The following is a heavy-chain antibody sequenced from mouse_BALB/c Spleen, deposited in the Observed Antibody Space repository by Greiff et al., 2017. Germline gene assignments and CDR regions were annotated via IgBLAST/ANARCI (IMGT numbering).Heavy chain of an antibody. CDR2: IDPANGNT. V-gene: IGHV14-3*02. CDR3: ARITTAYYFDY. D-gene: IGHD1-2*01. CDR1: GFNIKDTY. Sequence: EVMLVESGAELVKPGASVKLSCTASGFNIKDTYMHWVKQRPEQGLEWIGRIDPANGNTKYDPKFQGKATITADTSSNTAYLQLSSLTSEDTAVYYCARITTAYYFDYWGQGTTLTVSS. J-gene: IGHJ2*01.